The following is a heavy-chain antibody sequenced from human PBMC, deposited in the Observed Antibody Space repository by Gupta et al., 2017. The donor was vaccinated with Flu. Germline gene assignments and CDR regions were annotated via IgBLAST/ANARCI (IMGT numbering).Heavy chain of an antibody. J-gene: IGHJ5*02. Sequence: TCAVYGGSFSDYYWNWIRQPPGKGLEWIGEINHSGRTNYNPSLKSRVTILVDTSKNQFSLNLTSVTAADTAMYYCARGRYQLHHNSWGQGILVTVSS. CDR2: INHSGRT. V-gene: IGHV4-34*01. CDR3: ARGRYQLHHNS. D-gene: IGHD2-2*01. CDR1: GGSFSDYY.